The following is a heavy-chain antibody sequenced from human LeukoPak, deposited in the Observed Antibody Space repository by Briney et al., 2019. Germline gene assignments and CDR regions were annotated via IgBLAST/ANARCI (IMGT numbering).Heavy chain of an antibody. Sequence: PGGSLRLSCAASGFTFSDYYMSWIRQTPEKGLEWVSYIGGNSYYTNYADSVKGRFTISRDNAKNSLYLQMNSLRAEDTAIYYCARDAVDTATYFDFWGQGTLVTVSS. CDR1: GFTFSDYY. CDR2: IGGNSYYT. D-gene: IGHD5-18*01. V-gene: IGHV3-11*06. J-gene: IGHJ4*02. CDR3: ARDAVDTATYFDF.